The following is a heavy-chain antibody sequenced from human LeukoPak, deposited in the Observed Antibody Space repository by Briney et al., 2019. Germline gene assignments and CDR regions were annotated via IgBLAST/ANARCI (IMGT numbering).Heavy chain of an antibody. Sequence: ASVKVSCKASGYTFTGYYMHWVRQAPGQGLEWMGWINPNSGGTNYAQKFQGRVTMTRDTSISTAYMELSRLRSEDTAVYYCARGVMATGGVDYWGQGTLVTVSS. V-gene: IGHV1-2*02. CDR1: GYTFTGYY. J-gene: IGHJ4*02. D-gene: IGHD5-24*01. CDR2: INPNSGGT. CDR3: ARGVMATGGVDY.